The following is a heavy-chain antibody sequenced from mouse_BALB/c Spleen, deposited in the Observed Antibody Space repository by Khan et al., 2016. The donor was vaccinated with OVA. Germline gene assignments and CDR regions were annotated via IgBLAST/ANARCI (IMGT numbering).Heavy chain of an antibody. D-gene: IGHD1-2*01. CDR2: ISPGSGDT. J-gene: IGHJ3*01. V-gene: IGHV1-77*01. CDR1: GYTFTDYY. Sequence: QVRLQQSGAELARPGASVKLSCKASGYTFTDYYINWVKQRTGQGLEWIGEISPGSGDTYYNEKFKGTATLTADKSSSTVYMQLSSLTAEASAVYVCARRNYFGYTFAYWGQGTLVTVSA. CDR3: ARRNYFGYTFAY.